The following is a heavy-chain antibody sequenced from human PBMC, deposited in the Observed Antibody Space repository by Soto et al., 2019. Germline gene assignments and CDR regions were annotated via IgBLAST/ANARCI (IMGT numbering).Heavy chain of an antibody. V-gene: IGHV4-4*02. CDR1: SGSISSSNW. D-gene: IGHD3-3*01. CDR3: ARVTIVVVVIPRDAFDI. Sequence: QVQLQESGPGLVKPSGTLSLTCAVSSGSISSSNWWSWVRQPPGKGLEWIGAIYHSGSTNYNPSLQSRVTISVDKSKNQFSLTLSSLTAADTAVYYCARVTIVVVVIPRDAFDIWGQGTMVTVSS. J-gene: IGHJ3*02. CDR2: IYHSGST.